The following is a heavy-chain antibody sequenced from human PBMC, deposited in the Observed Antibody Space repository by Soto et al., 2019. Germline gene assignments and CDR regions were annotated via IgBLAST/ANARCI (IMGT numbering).Heavy chain of an antibody. CDR3: VRYCSTTKCPFDY. CDR1: CYSISSGYY. V-gene: IGHV4-38-2*01. CDR2: IYHSWST. D-gene: IGHD2-2*01. Sequence: SETLSLTCAVSCYSISSGYYWGWIRQPPGKGLEWIGSIYHSWSTYYNPSLKSRVTISVDTSKNQFSLNLSSVTAADTAVYYCVRYCSTTKCPFDYWGQGTLVTVSS. J-gene: IGHJ4*02.